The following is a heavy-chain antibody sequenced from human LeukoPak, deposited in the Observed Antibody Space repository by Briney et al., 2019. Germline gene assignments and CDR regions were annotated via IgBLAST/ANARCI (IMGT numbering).Heavy chain of an antibody. J-gene: IGHJ4*02. Sequence: GGSLRLSCAASGFTLSSYAMSWVRQAPGKGLEWVSAISGSGGSTYYADSVKGRFTISRDNSKNTLYLQMNSLRAEDTAVYYCAKTPMVRGVIIYFDYWGQGTLVTVSS. D-gene: IGHD3-10*01. CDR3: AKTPMVRGVIIYFDY. CDR1: GFTLSSYA. CDR2: ISGSGGST. V-gene: IGHV3-23*01.